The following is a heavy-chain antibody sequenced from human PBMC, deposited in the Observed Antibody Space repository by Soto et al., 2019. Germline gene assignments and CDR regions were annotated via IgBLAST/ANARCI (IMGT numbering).Heavy chain of an antibody. J-gene: IGHJ4*02. CDR1: GYTLMNYG. Sequence: ASVKVSCKASGYTLMNYGISWMRQAPGQGLEWMAWCAPYNGNAIYAQNVQGRVTVTADRSTSTAYMEVRSLTSDDTALYYCARIGMDCTKGVCYHYSDPAPLVTVFS. D-gene: IGHD2-8*01. CDR3: ARIGMDCTKGVCYHY. V-gene: IGHV1-18*01. CDR2: CAPYNGNA.